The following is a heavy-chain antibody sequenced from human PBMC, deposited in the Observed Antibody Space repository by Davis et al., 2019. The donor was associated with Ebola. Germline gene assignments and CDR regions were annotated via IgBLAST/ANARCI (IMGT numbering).Heavy chain of an antibody. CDR2: IKSETDGGTT. J-gene: IGHJ4*02. V-gene: IGHV3-15*01. CDR1: GFIFSNAW. D-gene: IGHD3-16*02. CDR3: TTISYDYVWGSYRQGPDY. Sequence: GGSLRLSCAASGFIFSNAWMSWVRQAPGKGLEWVGRIKSETDGGTTDYAAPVKGRFTISRDDSKNTLYLQMNSLKTEDTAVYYCTTISYDYVWGSYRQGPDYWGQGSLVTVSS.